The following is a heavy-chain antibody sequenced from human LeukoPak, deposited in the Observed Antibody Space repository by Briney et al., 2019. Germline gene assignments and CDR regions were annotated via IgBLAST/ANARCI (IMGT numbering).Heavy chain of an antibody. CDR2: IYYSGST. CDR3: ARAYSSGSYYGLDG. Sequence: SETLSLTCTVSGGSIGSYYWSWIRRPPGKDLKWIGYIYYSGSTNYNPSLDSRITISVDTSKNQFFLNLTSVTAADTAVYYCARAYSSGSYYGLDGWGQGTTVTVSS. CDR1: GGSIGSYY. D-gene: IGHD6-19*01. J-gene: IGHJ6*02. V-gene: IGHV4-59*08.